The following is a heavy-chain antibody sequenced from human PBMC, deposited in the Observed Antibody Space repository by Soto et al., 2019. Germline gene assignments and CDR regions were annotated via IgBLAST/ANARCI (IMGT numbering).Heavy chain of an antibody. J-gene: IGHJ5*02. D-gene: IGHD6-19*01. Sequence: GASVKVSCKASGYTFASYCISWVRQAPGQGLEWMGWISAYNGNTNYAQRLQGRVTMTTDTSTSTAYMELRSLRSDDTAVYYCARDRGSGHLYGWFDPWGKGTLVTVSS. CDR3: ARDRGSGHLYGWFDP. V-gene: IGHV1-18*01. CDR2: ISAYNGNT. CDR1: GYTFASYC.